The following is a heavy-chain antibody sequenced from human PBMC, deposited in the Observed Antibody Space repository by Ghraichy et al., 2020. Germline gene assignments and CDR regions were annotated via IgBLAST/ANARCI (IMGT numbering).Heavy chain of an antibody. CDR2: ISSSSSYI. V-gene: IGHV3-21*01. D-gene: IGHD6-19*01. CDR1: GFTFSSYS. Sequence: GGSLRLSCAASGFTFSSYSMNWVRQAPGKGLEWVSSISSSSSYIYYADSVKGRFTISRDNAKNSLYLQMNSLRAEDTAVYYCARDILGIAVAGPTLGFDPWGQGTLVTVSS. CDR3: ARDILGIAVAGPTLGFDP. J-gene: IGHJ5*02.